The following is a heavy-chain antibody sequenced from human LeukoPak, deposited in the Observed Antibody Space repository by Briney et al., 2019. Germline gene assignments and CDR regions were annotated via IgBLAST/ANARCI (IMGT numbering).Heavy chain of an antibody. D-gene: IGHD3-3*01. Sequence: SETLSLTCTVSGGSISSYYWSWIRQPPGKGLEWIGYIYYSGSTNYNPSLKSRVTISVDTSKNQLSLKLSSVTAADTAVYYCATYYDFWSGYLSWGQGTLVTVSS. J-gene: IGHJ4*02. CDR1: GGSISSYY. V-gene: IGHV4-59*01. CDR2: IYYSGST. CDR3: ATYYDFWSGYLS.